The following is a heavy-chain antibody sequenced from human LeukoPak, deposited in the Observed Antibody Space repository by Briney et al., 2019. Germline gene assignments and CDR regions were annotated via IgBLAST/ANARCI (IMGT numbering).Heavy chain of an antibody. CDR3: ARGEDSGWHFGY. V-gene: IGHV4-59*12. Sequence: SETLSLTCTVSGGSISSYYWSWIRQPPGKGLEWIGYIYYSGSTNYNPSLKSRVTISVDTSKNQFSLKLSSVTAADTAVYYCARGEDSGWHFGYWGQGTLVTVSS. D-gene: IGHD6-19*01. J-gene: IGHJ4*02. CDR1: GGSISSYY. CDR2: IYYSGST.